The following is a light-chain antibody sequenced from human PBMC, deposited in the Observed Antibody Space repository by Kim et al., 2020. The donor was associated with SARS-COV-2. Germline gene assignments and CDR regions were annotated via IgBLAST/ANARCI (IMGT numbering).Light chain of an antibody. CDR1: KLGDKY. J-gene: IGLJ2*01. CDR3: QAWDSSNVV. CDR2: QDS. V-gene: IGLV3-1*01. Sequence: YELTQPPSVSVSPGQTASITCSGDKLGDKYACWYQQKPGQSTVLVIYQDSKRPSGIPERFSGSNSGNTATLTISGTQAMDEADYYCQAWDSSNVV.